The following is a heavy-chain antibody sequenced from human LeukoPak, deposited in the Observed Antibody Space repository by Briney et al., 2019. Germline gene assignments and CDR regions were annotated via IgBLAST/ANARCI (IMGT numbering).Heavy chain of an antibody. D-gene: IGHD5-18*01. V-gene: IGHV3-21*01. CDR3: AREGAAAMVTFYYYYGMDV. J-gene: IGHJ6*04. CDR2: ISSSSSYI. Sequence: GGSLRLSCAASGFTFSSYSMNWVRQAPGKGLEWVSSISSSSSYIYYADSVKGRFTISRDNAKNSLYLKMNSLRAEDTAVYYCAREGAAAMVTFYYYYGMDVWGKGTTVTVSS. CDR1: GFTFSSYS.